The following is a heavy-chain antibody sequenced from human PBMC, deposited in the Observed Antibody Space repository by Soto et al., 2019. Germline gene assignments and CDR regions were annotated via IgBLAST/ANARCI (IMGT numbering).Heavy chain of an antibody. CDR3: ARGRQGAGIVVVPAATHLYYYGMDV. CDR1: GGTFSSYA. V-gene: IGHV1-69*13. CDR2: IIPIFGTA. Sequence: GASVKVSCKASGGTFSSYAISWVRQAPGQGLEWMGGIIPIFGTANYAQKFQGRVTIIADESTSTAYMELSSLRSEDTAVYYCARGRQGAGIVVVPAATHLYYYGMDVWGRGTTVTVSS. D-gene: IGHD2-2*01. J-gene: IGHJ6*02.